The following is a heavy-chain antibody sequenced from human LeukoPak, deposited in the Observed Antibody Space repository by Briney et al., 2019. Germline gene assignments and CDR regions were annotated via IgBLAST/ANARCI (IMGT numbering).Heavy chain of an antibody. V-gene: IGHV3-30-3*01. CDR3: ASQEGYRTIAGPLDY. CDR2: ISYDGSNK. D-gene: IGHD4/OR15-4a*01. CDR1: GFTFSSYA. Sequence: GGSLRLSCVVSGFTFSSYAMHWVRQAPGMGLEWVAVISYDGSNKYCADSVKGRFTISRDNSKNTLYLQMNSLRAEDTAVYYCASQEGYRTIAGPLDYWGQGTLVTVSS. J-gene: IGHJ4*02.